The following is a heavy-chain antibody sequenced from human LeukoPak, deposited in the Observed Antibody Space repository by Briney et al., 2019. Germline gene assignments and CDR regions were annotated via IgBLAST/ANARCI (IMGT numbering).Heavy chain of an antibody. V-gene: IGHV1-2*02. Sequence: GASLKVSCKASGYTFTRYYMHCVRQAPGQGLEWMGWINPNSGGTNYAQKFQCRVTITRDTSISTAYMELSRLRSDDTAVYYCARDIRVTGIPTALEYWGQGTLVTVSS. J-gene: IGHJ4*02. D-gene: IGHD2-21*02. CDR2: INPNSGGT. CDR1: GYTFTRYY. CDR3: ARDIRVTGIPTALEY.